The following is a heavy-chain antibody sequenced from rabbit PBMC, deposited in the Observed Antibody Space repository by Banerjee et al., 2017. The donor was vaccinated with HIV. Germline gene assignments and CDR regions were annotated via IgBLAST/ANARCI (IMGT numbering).Heavy chain of an antibody. CDR3: ARDLAGVIGWNFNL. J-gene: IGHJ4*01. Sequence: QSLEESGGDPVKPGASLTLTCTASGFSFSSSYWICWVRQAPGKGLEWIACIVAGSSGSTYYASWAKGRFTISRTSSTTVTLQMTSLTAADTATYFCARDLAGVIGWNFNLWGPGTLVTVS. D-gene: IGHD4-1*01. V-gene: IGHV1S40*01. CDR2: IVAGSSGST. CDR1: GFSFSSSYW.